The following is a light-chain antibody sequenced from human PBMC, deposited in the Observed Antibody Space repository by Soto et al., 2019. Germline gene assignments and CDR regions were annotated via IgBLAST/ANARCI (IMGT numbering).Light chain of an antibody. CDR2: AAS. CDR3: QRAYMTPWT. Sequence: DIQMTQSPSSLSASVGDRVTITCRASQSSSTHLSWYQQKPGKAPSLLIYAASSPQSGVTSRFSGSGSGTDFTLTIRSRQPEDFGTYYCQRAYMTPWTCGQGTRVEI. J-gene: IGKJ1*01. CDR1: QSSSTH. V-gene: IGKV1-39*01.